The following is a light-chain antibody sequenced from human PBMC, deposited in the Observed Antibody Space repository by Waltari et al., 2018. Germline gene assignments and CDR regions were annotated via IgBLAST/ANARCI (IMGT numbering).Light chain of an antibody. J-gene: IGKJ3*01. CDR1: QSVRTN. Sequence: EIVMTQSPATLSVSPGDRATLSCRDSQSVRTNLAWFQQNPGQPPRLLISGASTRATGIPARFSGSGSGTEFTLTITGLQSEDFAVYYCHEYEYWPPGTFGPGTKVEIK. V-gene: IGKV3-15*01. CDR2: GAS. CDR3: HEYEYWPPGT.